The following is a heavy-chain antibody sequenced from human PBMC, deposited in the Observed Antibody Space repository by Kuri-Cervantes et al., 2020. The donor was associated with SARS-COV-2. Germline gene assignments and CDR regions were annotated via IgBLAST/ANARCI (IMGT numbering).Heavy chain of an antibody. CDR3: ARGDYYDSSGYLLPEFDY. D-gene: IGHD3-22*01. J-gene: IGHJ4*02. Sequence: SVKVSCKASGDTFSGYAISWVRQAPGQGLEWMGGINPIFGTANYAQKFQGRVTITADKSTSTAYMELSSLRSEDTAVYYCARGDYYDSSGYLLPEFDYWGQGTLVTVSS. CDR2: INPIFGTA. CDR1: GDTFSGYA. V-gene: IGHV1-69*06.